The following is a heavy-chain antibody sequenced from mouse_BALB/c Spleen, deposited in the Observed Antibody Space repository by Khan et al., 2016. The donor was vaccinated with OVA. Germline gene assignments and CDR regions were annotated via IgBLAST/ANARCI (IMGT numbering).Heavy chain of an antibody. V-gene: IGHV1-4*01. CDR1: GYTFISYT. Sequence: QIQLVQSGAELARPGASVKMSCKASGYTFISYTIHWIKQRPGQGLEWIGYINPSNGNTNYNQKFKDRATLTTDKSSTTAYLQLSSLTSDDSAVYNYVRDGASHRNDGWLDYWGQGTLVTVSA. CDR3: VRDGASHRNDGWLDY. J-gene: IGHJ3*01. CDR2: INPSNGNT. D-gene: IGHD2-14*01.